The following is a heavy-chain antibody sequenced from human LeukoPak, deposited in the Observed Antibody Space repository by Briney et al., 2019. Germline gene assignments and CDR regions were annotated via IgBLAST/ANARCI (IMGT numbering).Heavy chain of an antibody. V-gene: IGHV3-33*06. CDR2: IWYDGSNK. CDR1: GFTFSSYG. CDR3: AKDPEDYGGPRGWFDP. Sequence: PGGSLRLSCAASGFTFSSYGMHWVRQAPGKGLEWVADIWYDGSNKYYADSVKGRFTISRDNSKNTLYLQMNSLRAEDTAGYYCAKDPEDYGGPRGWFDPWGQGTLVTVSS. D-gene: IGHD4/OR15-4a*01. J-gene: IGHJ5*02.